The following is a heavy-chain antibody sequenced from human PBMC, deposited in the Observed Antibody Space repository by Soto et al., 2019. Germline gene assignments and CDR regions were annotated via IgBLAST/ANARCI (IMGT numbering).Heavy chain of an antibody. V-gene: IGHV3-30*18. CDR3: AKGLNGELND. D-gene: IGHD1-1*01. CDR2: ISSDDRNI. Sequence: QVQLVESGGGVVQPGRSLRLSCVASGFTFSIFDMHWVRQAPGKGLEWVTLISSDDRNIYYADSVQGRFTVSRDDSRNTLSLQMNSLRPEDMAVYYCAKGLNGELNDWGQGTMVTVSS. J-gene: IGHJ3*01. CDR1: GFTFSIFD.